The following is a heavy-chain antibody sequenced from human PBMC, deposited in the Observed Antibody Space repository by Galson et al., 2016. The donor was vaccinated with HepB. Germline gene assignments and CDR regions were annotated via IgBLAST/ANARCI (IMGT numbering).Heavy chain of an antibody. J-gene: IGHJ6*02. CDR3: VRVGPSTATYYYFYSLDV. CDR1: GFTFSDYW. V-gene: IGHV3-74*01. CDR2: TNSDGSST. D-gene: IGHD6-6*01. Sequence: SLRLSCAASGFTFSDYWMHWVRQAPGKGLVWVSRTNSDGSSTTYADSVTGRFTISRDNAKNTQYLQMNSLRAEDTAVYYCVRVGPSTATYYYFYSLDVWGPGTTVTVSS.